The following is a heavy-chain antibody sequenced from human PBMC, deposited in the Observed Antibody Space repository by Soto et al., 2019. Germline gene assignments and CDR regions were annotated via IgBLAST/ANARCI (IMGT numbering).Heavy chain of an antibody. CDR2: IIPLFGAP. Sequence: GASVKVSCKASGGTFNDYAINWVRQAPGQGLEWMGGIIPLFGAPNYAQKFQGRVTITADESTSTAYMELSSLRSEDTAVYYCARLYYHDSSGYSGDYGGQGTQVTVSS. CDR3: ARLYYHDSSGYSGDY. V-gene: IGHV1-69*13. J-gene: IGHJ4*02. CDR1: GGTFNDYA. D-gene: IGHD3-22*01.